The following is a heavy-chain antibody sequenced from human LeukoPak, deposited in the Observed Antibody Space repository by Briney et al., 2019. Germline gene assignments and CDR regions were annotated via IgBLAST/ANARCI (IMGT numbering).Heavy chain of an antibody. V-gene: IGHV3-30*18. CDR2: VSSNGTSK. CDR3: AKGDSFDQ. Sequence: GGSLRLSCVVSGVILSRHDFHWVRQAPGQGLEWVGHVSSNGTSKYNGDSVKGRFTVSRDNSMNTLFLQTTTLRPEDTAVYYCAKGDSFDQWGRGTQVIVSS. D-gene: IGHD3-3*01. J-gene: IGHJ4*02. CDR1: GVILSRHD.